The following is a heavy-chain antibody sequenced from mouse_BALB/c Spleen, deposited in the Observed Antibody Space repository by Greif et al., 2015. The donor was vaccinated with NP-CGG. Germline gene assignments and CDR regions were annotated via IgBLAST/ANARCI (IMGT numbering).Heavy chain of an antibody. CDR1: GYTLTSYW. CDR2: INPSNGRT. V-gene: IGHV1S81*02. D-gene: IGHD2-14*01. J-gene: IGHJ2*01. Sequence: QVQLQQPGAELVKPGASVKLSCKASGYTLTSYWMHWVKQSPGQGLEWIGEINPSNGRTNYNEKFKSKATLTVDKSSSTAYMQLSSLTSEDSAVYYCARWGGVRSFDYWGQGTTLTVSS. CDR3: ARWGGVRSFDY.